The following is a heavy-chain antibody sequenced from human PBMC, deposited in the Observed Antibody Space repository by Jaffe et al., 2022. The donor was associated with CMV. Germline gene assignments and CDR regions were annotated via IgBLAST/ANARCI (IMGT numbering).Heavy chain of an antibody. V-gene: IGHV3-30*18. Sequence: QVQLVESGGGVVQPGRSLRLSCAASGFTFSSYGMHWVRQAPGKGLEWVAVISYDGSNKYYADSVKGRFTISRDNSKNTLYLQMNSLRAEDTAVYYCANSLGGDQHFYYYGMDVWGQGTTVTVSS. CDR2: ISYDGSNK. D-gene: IGHD3-16*01. CDR3: ANSLGGDQHFYYYGMDV. CDR1: GFTFSSYG. J-gene: IGHJ6*02.